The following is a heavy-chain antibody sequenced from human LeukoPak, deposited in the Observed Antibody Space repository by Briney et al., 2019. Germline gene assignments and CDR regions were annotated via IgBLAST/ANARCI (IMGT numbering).Heavy chain of an antibody. Sequence: QAGGSLRLSCVVSGVSLSSHGMHWVRQAPGKGLEWVAVISYDGSNKYYADSVKGRFTISRDNSKNTLYLQMNSLRAEDTAVYYCARAGGFWSGYGMDVWGQGTTVTVSS. V-gene: IGHV3-30*19. J-gene: IGHJ6*02. CDR1: GVSLSSHG. CDR3: ARAGGFWSGYGMDV. CDR2: ISYDGSNK. D-gene: IGHD3-3*01.